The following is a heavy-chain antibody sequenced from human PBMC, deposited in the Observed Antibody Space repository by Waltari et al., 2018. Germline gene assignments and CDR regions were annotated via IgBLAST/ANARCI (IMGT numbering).Heavy chain of an antibody. D-gene: IGHD1-26*01. CDR2: ISWDGCST. V-gene: IGHV3-43*01. J-gene: IGHJ4*02. CDR3: AKDIRPVGATLFDY. CDR1: GFTFDDYT. Sequence: EVQLVESGGVVVQPGGSLRLSCAASGFTFDDYTMPWVRQAPGKGLEWVSLISWDGCSTYYADSVKGRFTISRDNSKNSLYLQMNSLRTEDTALYYCAKDIRPVGATLFDYWGQGTLVTVSS.